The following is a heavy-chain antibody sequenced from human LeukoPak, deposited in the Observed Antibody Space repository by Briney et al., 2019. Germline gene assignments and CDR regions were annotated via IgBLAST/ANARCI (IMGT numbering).Heavy chain of an antibody. J-gene: IGHJ4*02. V-gene: IGHV6-1*01. CDR2: TYYRSKWLH. CDR1: GDSVSSNSAA. D-gene: IGHD1-7*01. Sequence: SQTLSLTCAISGDSVSSNSAAWNWIRQSPSRGLEWLGGTYYRSKWLHDYAISVKSRITINPDTSKNQFSLQLNSVTPEDTAVYYCARNYSPDFDYWGQGTQVSVSS. CDR3: ARNYSPDFDY.